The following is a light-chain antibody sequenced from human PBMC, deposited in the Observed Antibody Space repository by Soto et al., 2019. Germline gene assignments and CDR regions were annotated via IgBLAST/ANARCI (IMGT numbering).Light chain of an antibody. CDR1: QSVLYSSNNKNY. V-gene: IGKV4-1*01. CDR2: WAS. J-gene: IGKJ1*01. Sequence: DIVMTQSPDSLAVSLGERATINCKSSQSVLYSSNNKNYLAWYQQKPGQPPKLLIYWASPRESGVPDRFSGSESGTDFTLTISSLQAEDVAVYYCQQYYSAPWTFGQGTKVEIK. CDR3: QQYYSAPWT.